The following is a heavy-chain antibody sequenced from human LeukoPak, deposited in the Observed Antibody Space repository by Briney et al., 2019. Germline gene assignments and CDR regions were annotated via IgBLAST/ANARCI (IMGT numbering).Heavy chain of an antibody. J-gene: IGHJ4*02. CDR3: ARAAGVAVAPVDH. CDR1: GYTFTSYG. V-gene: IGHV1-18*01. Sequence: ASVKVSCKASGYTFTSYGVSWVRQAPGQGLEWMGWISAYNGNTNYAQKLQGRATMTTDTSTNTAYMELRSLRSDDTAVYYCARAAGVAVAPVDHWGQGTLVTVSS. D-gene: IGHD6-19*01. CDR2: ISAYNGNT.